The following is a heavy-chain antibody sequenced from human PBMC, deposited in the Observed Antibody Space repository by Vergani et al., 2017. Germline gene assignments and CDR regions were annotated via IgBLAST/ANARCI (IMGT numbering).Heavy chain of an antibody. J-gene: IGHJ4*02. CDR1: GGTFSSYA. V-gene: IGHV1-69*18. CDR3: ARDSRDILTGYYTPPFDY. Sequence: QVQLVQSGAEVKKPGSSVKVSCKASGGTFSSYAISWVRQAPGQGLEWMGRIIPIFGTANYAQKFQGRVTITADESTSTADMELSSLRSEDTAVYYCARDSRDILTGYYTPPFDYWGQGTLVTVSS. CDR2: IIPIFGTA. D-gene: IGHD3-9*01.